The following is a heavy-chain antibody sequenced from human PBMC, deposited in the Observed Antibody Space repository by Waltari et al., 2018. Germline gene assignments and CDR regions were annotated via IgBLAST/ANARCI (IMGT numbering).Heavy chain of an antibody. J-gene: IGHJ5*02. CDR3: ARALSGYESA. V-gene: IGHV1-2*06. CDR2: LTPNMCGT. CDR1: GYTFTGSY. Sequence: QVQLVQSGAEVKNPGASVKVSCKASGYTFTGSYMHWGRQAPGQGLEWMGRLTPNMCGTNFAHKFQDRVTMTRYTSIITAYMELSGLGSDDTAMYYCARALSGYESAWGQGTLVTVSS. D-gene: IGHD5-12*01.